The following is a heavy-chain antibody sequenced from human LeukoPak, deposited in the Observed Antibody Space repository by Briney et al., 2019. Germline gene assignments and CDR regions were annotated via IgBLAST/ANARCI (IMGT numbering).Heavy chain of an antibody. J-gene: IGHJ4*02. V-gene: IGHV4-30-2*01. Sequence: PSETLSLTCTVSGGSISSGGFYWSWIRQPPGKGLEWIGYIYHSGSTYYNPSLKSRVTISVDRSKNQFSLKLSSVTAADTAVYYCARDDSGRHGYKKKGDYFDYWGQGTLVTVSS. CDR2: IYHSGST. CDR1: GGSISSGGFY. D-gene: IGHD5-24*01. CDR3: ARDDSGRHGYKKKGDYFDY.